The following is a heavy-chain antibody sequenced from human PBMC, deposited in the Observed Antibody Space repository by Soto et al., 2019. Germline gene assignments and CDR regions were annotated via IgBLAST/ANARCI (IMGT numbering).Heavy chain of an antibody. CDR3: VKVKTYYDILTRQKHLFDY. Sequence: PGGSLRLSCAASGFTFDDYAMHWVRQAPGKGLEWVSGISWNSGSIGYADSVKGRFTISRDNAKNPLYLQMSSLRAEDTAVYYCVKVKTYYDILTRQKHLFDYWGQGTLVTSPQ. CDR2: ISWNSGSI. CDR1: GFTFDDYA. V-gene: IGHV3-9*01. J-gene: IGHJ4*02. D-gene: IGHD3-9*01.